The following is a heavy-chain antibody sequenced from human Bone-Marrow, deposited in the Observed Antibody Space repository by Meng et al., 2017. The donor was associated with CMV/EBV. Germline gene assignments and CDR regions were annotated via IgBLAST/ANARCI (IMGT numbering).Heavy chain of an antibody. D-gene: IGHD3-3*01. CDR3: AANHDFWSGYTDY. J-gene: IGHJ4*02. CDR2: INPNSGGT. Sequence: ASVKVSCKASGYTFTGYYMHWVRQAPGQGLEWMGWINPNSGGTNYAQKFQGRVTMTRDTSISTAYMELSRLRSDDTAVYYCAANHDFWSGYTDYWGQGTLVTVSS. CDR1: GYTFTGYY. V-gene: IGHV1-2*02.